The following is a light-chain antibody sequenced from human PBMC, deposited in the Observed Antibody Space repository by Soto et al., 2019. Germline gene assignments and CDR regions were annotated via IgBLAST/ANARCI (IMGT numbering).Light chain of an antibody. V-gene: IGLV2-14*01. CDR2: DFN. CDR1: RSDVGSYNY. J-gene: IGLJ1*01. Sequence: QSVLTQPAFVSGSPGQSIAISCTGTRSDVGSYNYVSWYQQHPGKAPKLIIFDFNNRPSGVSNRFSGSKSGNTASLTISGLQAEDEADYYCSSYTGSSTLYVFGTGTKVTVL. CDR3: SSYTGSSTLYV.